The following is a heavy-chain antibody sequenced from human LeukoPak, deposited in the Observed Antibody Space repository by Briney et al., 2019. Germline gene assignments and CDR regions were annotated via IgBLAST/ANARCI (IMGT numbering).Heavy chain of an antibody. CDR2: INPNGDSA. D-gene: IGHD2-15*01. Sequence: ASVRVSCKASGYTFTDYYTHWMRQAPGQGLEWMGLINPNGDSASYAQTFQGRVTMTRDTSTSTVYMDLSSLRSEDTAVYYCAGALVAEQKGGFDYWGQGNLVTVSS. CDR1: GYTFTDYY. CDR3: AGALVAEQKGGFDY. J-gene: IGHJ4*02. V-gene: IGHV1-46*01.